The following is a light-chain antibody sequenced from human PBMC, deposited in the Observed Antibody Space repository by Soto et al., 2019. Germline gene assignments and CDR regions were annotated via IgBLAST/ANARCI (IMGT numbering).Light chain of an antibody. CDR2: DAS. Sequence: DILMTQSPDSLAVSLGERATINCKSSQSVLYSSNNKNYLAWYQQKPGQAPRLLIYDASNRATGTPARFGGSGSGADFTLTISSLEPEDFAVYYCQQRSNWPITFGQGTRLEIK. CDR1: QSVLYSSNNKNY. CDR3: QQRSNWPIT. V-gene: IGKV4-1*01. J-gene: IGKJ5*01.